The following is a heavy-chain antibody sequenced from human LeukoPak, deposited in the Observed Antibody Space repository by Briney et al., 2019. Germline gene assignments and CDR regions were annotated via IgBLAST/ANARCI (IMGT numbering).Heavy chain of an antibody. D-gene: IGHD5-24*01. V-gene: IGHV3-23*01. CDR2: MSGSGDWT. CDR3: SKDQTGDGFNAI. Sequence: AGGSLRLSCAASGFAFANFAMSWVRQAPGKGLEWVSTMSGSGDWTYYADSARGRFAISRDNSKNTLYLHMADLRAEDTAVYYCSKDQTGDGFNAIWGQGTLVTVSS. CDR1: GFAFANFA. J-gene: IGHJ4*02.